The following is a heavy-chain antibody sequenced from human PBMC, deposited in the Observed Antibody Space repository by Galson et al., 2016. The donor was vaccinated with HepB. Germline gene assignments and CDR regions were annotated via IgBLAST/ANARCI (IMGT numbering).Heavy chain of an antibody. J-gene: IGHJ3*02. D-gene: IGHD4-17*01. Sequence: SLRLSCAASGFTFTKFWMHWVRQAPGKGLVWVSRVNTDGSVTDHADSVKGRFTISRDNAKNTLYLQMNSLRAEDTAVYYCAKFSDYGDYRDAFDIWGQGTMDTVSS. CDR2: VNTDGSVT. V-gene: IGHV3-74*01. CDR3: AKFSDYGDYRDAFDI. CDR1: GFTFTKFW.